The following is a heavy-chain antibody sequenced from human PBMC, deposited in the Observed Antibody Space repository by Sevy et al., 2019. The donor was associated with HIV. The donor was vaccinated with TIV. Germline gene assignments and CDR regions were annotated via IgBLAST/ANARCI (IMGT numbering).Heavy chain of an antibody. Sequence: GGSLRLSCATSGFTFSDAWMNWVRQAPGKGLEWVARIKSKTDSGTRDFAAPVKGRFTISRDDSKNTIYLQMTSLKDEDTGVYFCACGTGTSDFDHWGPGTLVTVSS. CDR3: ACGTGTSDFDH. V-gene: IGHV3-15*01. D-gene: IGHD1-1*01. CDR1: GFTFSDAW. J-gene: IGHJ4*02. CDR2: IKSKTDSGTR.